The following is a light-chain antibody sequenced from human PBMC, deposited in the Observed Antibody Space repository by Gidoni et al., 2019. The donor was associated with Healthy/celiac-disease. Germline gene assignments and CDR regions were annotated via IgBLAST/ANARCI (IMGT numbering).Light chain of an antibody. Sequence: SVLTQPPSASGTPGQRVTISCSGSSSNIGSNYVDWYQQRPGTAPKLLIYRNNQRPSGVPARFSGSKSGTSASLAISGLRSEDEADYYCAAWDDSLSGPVVFGGGTKLTVL. J-gene: IGLJ2*01. CDR3: AAWDDSLSGPVV. CDR1: SSNIGSNY. V-gene: IGLV1-47*01. CDR2: RNN.